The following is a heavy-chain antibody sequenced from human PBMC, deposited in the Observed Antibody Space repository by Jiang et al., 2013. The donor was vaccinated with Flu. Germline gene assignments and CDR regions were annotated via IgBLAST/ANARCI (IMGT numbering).Heavy chain of an antibody. D-gene: IGHD2-15*01. CDR3: ARAGPRFCSGDSCRYFDF. CDR2: INPIFNKP. CDR1: GGTFNNYA. V-gene: IGHV1-69*01. Sequence: SGAEVKKTGSSVKVSCKASGGTFNNYAINWVRQAPGQGLEWMGGINPIFNKPNYAQQFQGRVTITADDSSSTVYMEMSSPTSADTAVFYCARAGPRFCSGDSCRYFDFWGQGALVTVSS. J-gene: IGHJ4*02.